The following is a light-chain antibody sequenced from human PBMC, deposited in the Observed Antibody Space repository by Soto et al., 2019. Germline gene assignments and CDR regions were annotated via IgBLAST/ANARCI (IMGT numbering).Light chain of an antibody. CDR1: SSNIGSNT. CDR3: ATWDDSLNGVV. Sequence: QSALTQPPSASGTPGQRVTISCSGSSSNIGSNTVNWYRHLPGTAPKLLIYNDIQRPSGVPDRFSGSKSGTSGSLAISGLQSEDESDYACATWDDSLNGVVFGGGTKLTVL. V-gene: IGLV1-44*01. J-gene: IGLJ2*01. CDR2: NDI.